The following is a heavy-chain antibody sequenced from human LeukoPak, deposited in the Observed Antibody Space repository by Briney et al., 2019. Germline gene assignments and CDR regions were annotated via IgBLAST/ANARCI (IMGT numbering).Heavy chain of an antibody. Sequence: GGSLRLSCAASGFTFSSYSMNWVRQAPGKGLEWVSSISSSSSYIYYADSVKGRFTISRDNAMNSLYLQMNSLRAEDTAVYYCARRGTEASYAFDIWGQGTMVTVSS. D-gene: IGHD3-16*01. J-gene: IGHJ3*02. CDR2: ISSSSSYI. CDR3: ARRGTEASYAFDI. V-gene: IGHV3-21*01. CDR1: GFTFSSYS.